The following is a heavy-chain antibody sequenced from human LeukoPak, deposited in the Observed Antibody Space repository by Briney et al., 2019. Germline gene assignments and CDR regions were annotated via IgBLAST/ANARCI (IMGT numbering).Heavy chain of an antibody. CDR1: GYSISRGYS. Sequence: SETLTLTCTVSGYSISRGYSWGWIRQPPGKGLEWIGNIYHSGSTNYSPSLKSRVTISVDTSKNQFSLKLSSVTAADTAVYYCAKDRHAPGRYCSSTTCFPFDSWGQGTLVTVSS. J-gene: IGHJ5*01. D-gene: IGHD2-2*01. V-gene: IGHV4-38-2*02. CDR3: AKDRHAPGRYCSSTTCFPFDS. CDR2: IYHSGST.